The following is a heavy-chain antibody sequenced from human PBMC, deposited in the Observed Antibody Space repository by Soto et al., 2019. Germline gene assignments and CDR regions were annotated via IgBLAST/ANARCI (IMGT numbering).Heavy chain of an antibody. CDR1: GYPFTIYA. CDR3: ARDSSSSRSFDY. CDR2: INPGNGDT. D-gene: IGHD6-6*01. V-gene: IGHV1-3*01. Sequence: ASVKVSCNASGYPFTIYAIHWVRQAPGQSLEWMGWINPGNGDTKYSQIFQGRVTITWDTSARTAYMDLSSLISEDTADYYCARDSSSSRSFDYWGQGARVTVSS. J-gene: IGHJ4*02.